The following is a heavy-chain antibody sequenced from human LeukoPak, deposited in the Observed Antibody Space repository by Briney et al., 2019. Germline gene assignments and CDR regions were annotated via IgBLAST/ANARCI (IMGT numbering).Heavy chain of an antibody. CDR1: GGTFSSYA. CDR3: ARQGRDYVWGSYRYTEEG. V-gene: IGHV1-69*01. D-gene: IGHD3-16*02. CDR2: NIPIFGTA. J-gene: IGHJ4*02. Sequence: SVKVSCKASGGTFSSYAISWVRQAPGQGLEWMGGNIPIFGTANYAQKFQGRVTITADESTSTAYMELSSLRSEDTAVYYCARQGRDYVWGSYRYTEEGWGQGTLVTVSS.